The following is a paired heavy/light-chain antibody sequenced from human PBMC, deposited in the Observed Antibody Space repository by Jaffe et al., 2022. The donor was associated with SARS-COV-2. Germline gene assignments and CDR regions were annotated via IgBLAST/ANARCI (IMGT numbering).Heavy chain of an antibody. CDR1: GGSMNTFY. CDR2: TYYNGIS. V-gene: IGHV4-59*13. D-gene: IGHD1-20*01. J-gene: IGHJ5*02. CDR3: ARYKARGYNWFDP. Sequence: QVQLQESGPGLVKTSEALSLTCNVSGGSMNTFYWSWFRQSPGKGLEWIGYTYYNGISDYHPSFKSRATISVDTSTNQFFLRLNSVTAADTAIYYCARYKARGYNWFDPWGQGTQVTVSS.
Light chain of an antibody. Sequence: DIQMTQSPSSLSASVGDTITLTCRTSQNIGNYLNWYQQKPGKAPNLLIYAASSLQTGVPSRFSATGSGTDFTLTISDLQPGDFATYYCQRSFGSPLEFTFGPGTRVDL. CDR3: QRSFGSPLEFT. CDR2: AAS. J-gene: IGKJ3*01. V-gene: IGKV1-39*01. CDR1: QNIGNY.